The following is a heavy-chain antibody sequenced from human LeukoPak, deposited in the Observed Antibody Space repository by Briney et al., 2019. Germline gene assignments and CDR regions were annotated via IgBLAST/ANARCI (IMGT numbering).Heavy chain of an antibody. D-gene: IGHD3-22*01. CDR3: ARGPRYDSSGYYYVY. V-gene: IGHV1-69*04. CDR2: IIPILGIA. CDR1: GGTFSSYA. Sequence: ASVKVSCKASGGTFSSYAISWVRQAPGQGLEWMGRIIPILGIANYAQKFQGRVTTTADKSTSTAYMELSSLRSEDTAVYYCARGPRYDSSGYYYVYWGQGTLVTVSS. J-gene: IGHJ4*02.